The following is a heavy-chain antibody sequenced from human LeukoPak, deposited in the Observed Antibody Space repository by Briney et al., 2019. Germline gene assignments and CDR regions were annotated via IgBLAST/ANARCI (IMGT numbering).Heavy chain of an antibody. V-gene: IGHV3-48*04. CDR2: IDISSTTK. CDR3: ARGPPLFDP. J-gene: IGHJ5*02. CDR1: GFTFSSYA. Sequence: GGSLRLSCAASGFTFSSYAMSWVRQAPGKGLEWVSYIDISSTTKYYADSVKGRFTISRDNAKNSLYLQMNSLRAEDTSVYYCARGPPLFDPWGQGTLVTVSS.